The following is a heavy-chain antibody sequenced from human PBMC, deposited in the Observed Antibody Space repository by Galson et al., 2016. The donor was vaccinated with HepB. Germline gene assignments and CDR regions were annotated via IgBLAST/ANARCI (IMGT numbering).Heavy chain of an antibody. CDR3: AKEGAVVGGDAFDI. V-gene: IGHV3-23*01. J-gene: IGHJ3*02. CDR2: VSVGGSNT. CDR1: GFIFSSSA. Sequence: SLRLSCAASGFIFSSSAMNWVRQAPGKGLEWVSSVSVGGSNTYYADSVKGRFTISRDNSKNTLYLQMSSLRAEDTAVYYCAKEGAVVGGDAFDIWGQGTMVTVSS. D-gene: IGHD6-19*01.